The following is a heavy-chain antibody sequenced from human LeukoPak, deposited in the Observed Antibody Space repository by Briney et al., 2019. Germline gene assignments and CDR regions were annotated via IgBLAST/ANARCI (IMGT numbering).Heavy chain of an antibody. CDR1: GGSISSYY. CDR3: ARGTYSSSWLHFDY. D-gene: IGHD6-13*01. V-gene: IGHV4-59*01. Sequence: SETLSLTCTVSGGSISSYYWSWIRQPPGRGLEWIGYIYNSGSTNYNPSLKSRVTISVDSSKNQFSLKLSSVTAADTAVYFCARGTYSSSWLHFDYWGQGTLVTVSS. CDR2: IYNSGST. J-gene: IGHJ4*02.